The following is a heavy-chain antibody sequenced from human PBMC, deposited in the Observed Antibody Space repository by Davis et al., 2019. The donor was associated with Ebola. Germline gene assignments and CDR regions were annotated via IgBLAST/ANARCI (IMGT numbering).Heavy chain of an antibody. CDR3: ASLSTVVTPGFDY. V-gene: IGHV1-69*13. D-gene: IGHD4-23*01. CDR1: GYTFTSYG. J-gene: IGHJ4*02. Sequence: SVKVSCKASGYTFTSYGISWVRQAPGQGLEWMGGIIPIFGTANYAQKFQGRVTITADESTSTAYMELSSLRSEDTAVYYCASLSTVVTPGFDYWVQGTLVTVSS. CDR2: IIPIFGTA.